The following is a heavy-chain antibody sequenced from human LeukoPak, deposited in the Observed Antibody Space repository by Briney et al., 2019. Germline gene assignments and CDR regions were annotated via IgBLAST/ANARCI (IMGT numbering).Heavy chain of an antibody. V-gene: IGHV4-4*07. CDR2: FYPSGST. CDR3: ATESSSTTYRALDY. D-gene: IGHD2-2*01. CDR1: GGSISSYY. Sequence: SETLSLTCTVSGGSISSYYWSWIRQPAGKGLEWVGRFYPSGSTNYNPSLKSRVTMSVDTSKNQFSLKLTSVTAADTAVYYCATESSSTTYRALDYWGQGTLVTVSS. J-gene: IGHJ4*02.